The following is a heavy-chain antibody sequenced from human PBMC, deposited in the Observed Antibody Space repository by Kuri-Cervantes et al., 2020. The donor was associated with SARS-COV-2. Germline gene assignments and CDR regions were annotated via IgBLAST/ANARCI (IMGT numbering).Heavy chain of an antibody. V-gene: IGHV3-11*04. D-gene: IGHD3-3*01. CDR1: GFTFIDYY. J-gene: IGHJ4*02. CDR2: ISSSGSSI. Sequence: GESLKISCTASGFTFIDYYETWIRQAPGKGLEWNSSISSSGSSIFYADSVRGRFTISRDNAKNSLYLQMNSLRAEDTAVYYCARVRSITIFGVVITFFDYWGQGTLVTVSS. CDR3: ARVRSITIFGVVITFFDY.